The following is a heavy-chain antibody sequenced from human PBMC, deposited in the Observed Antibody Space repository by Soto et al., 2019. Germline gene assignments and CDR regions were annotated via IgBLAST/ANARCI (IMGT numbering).Heavy chain of an antibody. CDR3: ATALDNWNDGGYFAY. V-gene: IGHV3-23*01. D-gene: IGHD1-1*01. J-gene: IGHJ4*02. CDR2: ISGSGGNT. CDR1: GFTFSSYA. Sequence: EVQLLESGGGLVQPGGSLRLSCAASGFTFSSYAMSWVRQAPGKGLEWVSAISGSGGNTYYADSVKGRFTISRDNSKNTLYLQMNRLRAEDTAVYYCATALDNWNDGGYFAYWGQGTLVTVSS.